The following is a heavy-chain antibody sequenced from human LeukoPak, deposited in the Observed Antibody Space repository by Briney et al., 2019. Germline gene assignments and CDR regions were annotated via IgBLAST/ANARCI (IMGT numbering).Heavy chain of an antibody. V-gene: IGHV3-48*01. CDR1: GFNFSSYS. CDR2: ISSSSSTI. Sequence: GGSLRLSCAASGFNFSSYSMNWVRQAPGEGLEWVSYISSSSSTIYYADSVKGRFNISRDNAKNSLYLQMNSLRAEDTAVYYCARFTSGYYNWFDPWGQGTLVTVSS. D-gene: IGHD3-3*01. J-gene: IGHJ5*02. CDR3: ARFTSGYYNWFDP.